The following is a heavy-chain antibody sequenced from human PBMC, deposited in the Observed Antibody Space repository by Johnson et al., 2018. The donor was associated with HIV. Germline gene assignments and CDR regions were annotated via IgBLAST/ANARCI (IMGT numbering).Heavy chain of an antibody. CDR3: ARASDAFDI. Sequence: APGKGLVWVSIIYSGGSTYYADSVKGRFTISRDNSKNTLYLQMNSLRAEDTAVYYCARASDAFDIWGQGTMVTVSS. CDR2: IYSGGST. J-gene: IGHJ3*02. V-gene: IGHV3-66*01.